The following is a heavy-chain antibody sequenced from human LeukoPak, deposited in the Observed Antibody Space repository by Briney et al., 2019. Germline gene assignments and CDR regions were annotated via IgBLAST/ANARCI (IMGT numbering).Heavy chain of an antibody. J-gene: IGHJ4*02. Sequence: PGGSLRLSCAASGFTFSSYNMIWVRQAPGKGLEWVSYISPGSSTIYYAGSLKGRFTISRDNAKNSLFLQMNSLRAEDTAVYYCARYDYSGSYLDNWGQGTLVTVSS. CDR1: GFTFSSYN. CDR3: ARYDYSGSYLDN. CDR2: ISPGSSTI. V-gene: IGHV3-48*01. D-gene: IGHD1-26*01.